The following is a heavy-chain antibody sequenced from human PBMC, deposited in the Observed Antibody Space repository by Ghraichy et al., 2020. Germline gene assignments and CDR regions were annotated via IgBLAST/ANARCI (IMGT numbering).Heavy chain of an antibody. D-gene: IGHD3-10*01. J-gene: IGHJ6*03. CDR2: IYPGDSET. V-gene: IGHV5-51*01. CDR1: GYSFTSYW. Sequence: GESLNISCKGSGYSFTSYWIAWVRQMPGKGLEWMGIIYPGDSETSYSPSFQAQVTLSADKSISTAYLQWSSLKASDTAMYYCARRRKMPTAGFLTSGSGHQFDPYYMDVWGKGTTVTVSS. CDR3: ARRRKMPTAGFLTSGSGHQFDPYYMDV.